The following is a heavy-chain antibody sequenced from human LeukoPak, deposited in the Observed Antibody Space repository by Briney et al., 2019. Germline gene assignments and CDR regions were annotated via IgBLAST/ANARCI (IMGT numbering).Heavy chain of an antibody. Sequence: SETLSLTCTVSGGSIGSGSYYWSWIRQPAGKGLEWIGRIYTSGSTNYNPSLKSRVTISVETSKNQFSLKLSSVTAADTAVYYCARDVIRDYDILTGYPDDAFDIWGQGTMVTVSS. CDR3: ARDVIRDYDILTGYPDDAFDI. V-gene: IGHV4-61*02. J-gene: IGHJ3*02. D-gene: IGHD3-9*01. CDR1: GGSIGSGSYY. CDR2: IYTSGST.